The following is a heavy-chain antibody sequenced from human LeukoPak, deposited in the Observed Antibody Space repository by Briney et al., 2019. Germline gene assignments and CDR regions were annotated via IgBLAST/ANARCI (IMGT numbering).Heavy chain of an antibody. CDR1: GGSFSGYY. V-gene: IGHV4-34*01. J-gene: IGHJ4*02. CDR2: INHSGST. D-gene: IGHD3-10*01. CDR3: ARLDGLYGSGSY. Sequence: SETLSLTCAVYGGSFSGYYLSWIRQPPGKGLEWIGEINHSGSTNYNPSLKSRVTICVDTSKNQFSLKLSSVTAADTAVYYCARLDGLYGSGSYWGQGTLVTVSS.